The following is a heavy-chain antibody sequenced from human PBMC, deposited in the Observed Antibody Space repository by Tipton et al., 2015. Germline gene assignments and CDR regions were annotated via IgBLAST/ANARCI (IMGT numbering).Heavy chain of an antibody. Sequence: LRLSCAVSAYSISTDYYWGWIRQPPGKGLEWIGTISHSGSTYYNPSLKSRVTISADTSKNQFSLKLSSVTAADTAVYYCARALFYGGNTDWYFDLWGRGTLVTVSS. CDR1: AYSISTDYY. CDR2: ISHSGST. J-gene: IGHJ2*01. D-gene: IGHD4-23*01. V-gene: IGHV4-38-2*01. CDR3: ARALFYGGNTDWYFDL.